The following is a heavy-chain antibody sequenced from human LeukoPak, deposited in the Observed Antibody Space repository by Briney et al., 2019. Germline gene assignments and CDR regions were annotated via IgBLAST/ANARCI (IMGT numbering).Heavy chain of an antibody. D-gene: IGHD3-22*01. CDR2: INPSGGST. Sequence: GASVKVSCKASGYTFTSYYMHWVRQAPGQGLEWMGIINPSGGSTSYAQKFQGRVTMTRDTSTSTVYMELSSLRSEDTAVYYCARDHINPGDSRAYYFDYWGQGTLVTVSS. CDR3: ARDHINPGDSRAYYFDY. CDR1: GYTFTSYY. V-gene: IGHV1-46*01. J-gene: IGHJ4*02.